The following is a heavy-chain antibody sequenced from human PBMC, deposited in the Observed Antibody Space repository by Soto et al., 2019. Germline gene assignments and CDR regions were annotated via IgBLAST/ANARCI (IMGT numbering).Heavy chain of an antibody. Sequence: SETLSLTCTVSGGSISSYYWSWIRQPPGKGLEWIGYIYYSGSTNYNPSLKSRVTISVDTSKNQFSLKLSSVTAADTAVYYCARDPGRDSSNWPTRLYFDYWGQGTLVTVSS. J-gene: IGHJ4*02. CDR2: IYYSGST. D-gene: IGHD6-13*01. CDR3: ARDPGRDSSNWPTRLYFDY. V-gene: IGHV4-59*01. CDR1: GGSISSYY.